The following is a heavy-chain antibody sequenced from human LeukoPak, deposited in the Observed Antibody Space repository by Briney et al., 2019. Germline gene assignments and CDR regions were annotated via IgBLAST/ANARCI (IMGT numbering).Heavy chain of an antibody. J-gene: IGHJ5*02. CDR2: IKQDGSEK. D-gene: IGHD4-17*01. CDR1: GFTFSSYW. CDR3: ARDLGTTVTTNWFDP. V-gene: IGHV3-7*01. Sequence: PGGSLRLSCAASGFTFSSYWISWVRQAPGKGLEWVANIKQDGSEKYYVDSVKGRFTISRDNAKNSLYLQMNSLRAEDTAVYYCARDLGTTVTTNWFDPWGQGTLVTVSS.